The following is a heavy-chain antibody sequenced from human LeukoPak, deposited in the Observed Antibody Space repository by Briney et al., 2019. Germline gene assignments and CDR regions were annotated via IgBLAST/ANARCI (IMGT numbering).Heavy chain of an antibody. CDR2: ISGSGGST. CDR3: ARAPHDYGDYDEYFQH. CDR1: GFTFSKYG. V-gene: IGHV3-23*01. J-gene: IGHJ1*01. Sequence: GGSLRLSCAASGFTFSKYGMSWVRQAPGKGLEWVSVISGSGGSTDYADPVKGRFTISRDNSKNMLYVQMNSLRAEDTAVYYCARAPHDYGDYDEYFQHWGQGTLVTVSS. D-gene: IGHD4-17*01.